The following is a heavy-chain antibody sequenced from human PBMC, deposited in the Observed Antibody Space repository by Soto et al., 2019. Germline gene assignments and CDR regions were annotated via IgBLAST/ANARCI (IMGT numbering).Heavy chain of an antibody. J-gene: IGHJ6*02. CDR3: ARGGSQGDA. CDR1: GGTFGSHA. D-gene: IGHD3-16*01. Sequence: QVQLVQSGAEVKKPGSSVKVSCKASGGTFGSHAVTWVRQAPGQGLEWMGGIIPISGSTVYAPKFQARVTITEDQSTSEAYMELSSLRSEDTATYYCARGGSQGDAWGQGTTVTVSS. CDR2: IIPISGST. V-gene: IGHV1-69*12.